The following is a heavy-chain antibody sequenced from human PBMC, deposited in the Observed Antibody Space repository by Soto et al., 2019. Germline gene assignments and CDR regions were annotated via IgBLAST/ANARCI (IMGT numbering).Heavy chain of an antibody. CDR3: ASSIAAAGAPFFDY. CDR1: GGSISSSSYY. J-gene: IGHJ4*02. CDR2: IYYSGST. Sequence: QLQLQESGPGLVKPSETLSLTCTVSGGSISSSSYYWGWIRQPPGKGLEWIGSIYYSGSTYYNPSLKSRGTISVDTSKNQFSLKLSSVTAAETAVYYCASSIAAAGAPFFDYWGQGTLVTVSS. D-gene: IGHD6-13*01. V-gene: IGHV4-39*01.